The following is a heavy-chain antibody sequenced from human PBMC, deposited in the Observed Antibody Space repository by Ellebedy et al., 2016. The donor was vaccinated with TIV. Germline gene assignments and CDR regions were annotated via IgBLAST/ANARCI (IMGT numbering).Heavy chain of an antibody. CDR1: GFSLSTSGMC. J-gene: IGHJ4*02. V-gene: IGHV2-70*01. CDR2: IDWADGK. CDR3: ARMTYGDFGGDLEF. D-gene: IGHD4-17*01. Sequence: SGPTLVXPTQTLTLTCIFSGFSLSTSGMCVTWIRQPPGKALEWLALIDWADGKYYSTSLKTRLSISKDTSKNQVVLTMTNMNPVDTATYYCARMTYGDFGGDLEFWGQGTLVTVS.